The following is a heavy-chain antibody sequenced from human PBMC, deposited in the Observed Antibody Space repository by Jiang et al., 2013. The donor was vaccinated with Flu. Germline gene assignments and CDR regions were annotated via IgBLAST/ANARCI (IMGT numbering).Heavy chain of an antibody. Sequence: GLVKPSETLSLTCTVSGGSISSSSYYWGWIRQPPGKGLEWIGSIYYSGSTYYNPSLKSRVTISVDTSKNQFSLKLSSVTAADTAVYYCARHNSRHSSSWYLLPGGALNYWGQGTLVTVSS. J-gene: IGHJ4*02. V-gene: IGHV4-39*01. D-gene: IGHD6-13*01. CDR2: IYYSGST. CDR3: ARHNSRHSSSWYLLPGGALNY. CDR1: GGSISSSSYY.